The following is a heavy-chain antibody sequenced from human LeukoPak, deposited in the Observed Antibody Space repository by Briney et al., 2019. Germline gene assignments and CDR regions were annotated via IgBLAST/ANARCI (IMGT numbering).Heavy chain of an antibody. CDR2: ISSFGGTI. CDR3: AKDGCGGDCYSVFDY. V-gene: IGHV3-48*01. D-gene: IGHD2-21*02. Sequence: GGSLRLSCVASGFTFSSYSMNWVRQAPGKGLEWISYISSFGGTIYYADSVKGRFTISRDNAKNSLCLQMNSLRAEDTAVYYCAKDGCGGDCYSVFDYWGQGTLVTVSS. CDR1: GFTFSSYS. J-gene: IGHJ4*02.